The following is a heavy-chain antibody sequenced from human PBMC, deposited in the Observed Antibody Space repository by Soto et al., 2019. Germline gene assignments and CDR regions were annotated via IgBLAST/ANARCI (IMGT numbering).Heavy chain of an antibody. CDR3: ARSPLSGNFNYYYYAMDV. CDR1: GFTFSSYS. J-gene: IGHJ6*02. CDR2: ISSSSSTI. Sequence: GGSLRLSCAASGFTFSSYSMNWVRQAPGKGLAWVSYISSSSSTIYYADSVKGRFTISRDNAKNSLYLQMNSLRDEDTAVYYYARSPLSGNFNYYYYAMDVWGQGTTVTVSS. D-gene: IGHD1-26*01. V-gene: IGHV3-48*02.